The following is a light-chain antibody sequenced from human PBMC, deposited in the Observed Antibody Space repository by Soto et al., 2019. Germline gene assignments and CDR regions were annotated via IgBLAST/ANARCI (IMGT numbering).Light chain of an antibody. J-gene: IGKJ5*01. V-gene: IGKV1-12*01. CDR1: QGISSR. CDR3: QQHNSFPIT. Sequence: DIRLTQSPSSVSASVGDRVTITCRASQGISSRLAWYQQKPGKAPKLLISAASTLQSAVPSRFSGSGSGTDFTLTISNLQPEDFATYHCQQHNSFPITFGQGTRLEIK. CDR2: AAS.